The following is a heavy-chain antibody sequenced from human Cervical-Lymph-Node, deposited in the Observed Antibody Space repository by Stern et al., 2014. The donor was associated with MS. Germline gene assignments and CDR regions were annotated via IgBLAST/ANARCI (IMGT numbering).Heavy chain of an antibody. V-gene: IGHV3-21*01. CDR1: GFTFSTYS. J-gene: IGHJ4*02. D-gene: IGHD3-3*01. Sequence: EVQLEESGGGLVKPGGSLRLSCAASGFTFSTYSMNWVRQAPGQGLQWVSSISSSGSYIYYADSVKGRFTISRDNAKNSLYLQMNSLRAEDTAVYYCARDGFLEWLLYYWGQGTLVTVSS. CDR3: ARDGFLEWLLYY. CDR2: ISSSGSYI.